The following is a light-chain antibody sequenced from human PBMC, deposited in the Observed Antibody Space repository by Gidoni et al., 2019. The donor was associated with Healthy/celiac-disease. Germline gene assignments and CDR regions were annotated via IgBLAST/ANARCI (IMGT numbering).Light chain of an antibody. CDR2: KAS. CDR3: QQYNSYSHT. CDR1: QSISSW. J-gene: IGKJ2*01. V-gene: IGKV1-5*03. Sequence: DLQMTQSPSTLSASVGDRVTITCLASQSISSWLAWYQQKPGKAPKLLIYKASSLESGVPSRFSGSGSGTEFTLTISSLQPDDFATYYCQQYNSYSHTFGQGTKLEIK.